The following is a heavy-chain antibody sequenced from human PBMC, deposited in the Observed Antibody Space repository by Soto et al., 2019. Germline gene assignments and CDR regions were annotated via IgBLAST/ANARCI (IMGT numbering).Heavy chain of an antibody. CDR2: ISYDGSNK. CDR1: GFTLSSYG. D-gene: IGHD6-6*01. J-gene: IGHJ4*02. V-gene: IGHV3-30*18. Sequence: QVQLVDSGGGVVQRGRSLRLSCAASGFTLSSYGMHWVRQAPGKGLEWVAVISYDGSNKYYADSVKGRFTISRDNSKNTLYLQMNSLRAEDTAVYYCAKDSSSSGLDYWGQGTLVTVSS. CDR3: AKDSSSSGLDY.